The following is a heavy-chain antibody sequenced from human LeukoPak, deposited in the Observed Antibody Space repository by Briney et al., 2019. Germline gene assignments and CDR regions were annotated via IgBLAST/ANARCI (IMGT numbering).Heavy chain of an antibody. J-gene: IGHJ3*02. Sequence: PSETLSLTCTVSGGSISSYYWSWIRQPPGKGLEWIGYIYYSGSTNYNPSLKSRVTISVDTSKNQFSLKLSSVTAADTAVYYCARSQLLSHDAFDIWGQGTMVTVSS. CDR3: ARSQLLSHDAFDI. CDR2: IYYSGST. V-gene: IGHV4-59*01. D-gene: IGHD2-2*01. CDR1: GGSISSYY.